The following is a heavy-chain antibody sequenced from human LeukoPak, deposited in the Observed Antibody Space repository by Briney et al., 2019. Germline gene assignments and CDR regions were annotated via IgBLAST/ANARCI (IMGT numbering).Heavy chain of an antibody. Sequence: GGSLRLSCAVSGFTFSSYWMNWARQAPGKGREWVASINDNVTVNYHVDSVKGRFTISRDNAKNPLYLQMGKLSAEDTAVYFCARGGGVDVWCEGATVIVSS. V-gene: IGHV3-7*03. CDR2: INDNVTVN. CDR3: ARGGGVDV. J-gene: IGHJ6*02. D-gene: IGHD3-16*01. CDR1: GFTFSSYW.